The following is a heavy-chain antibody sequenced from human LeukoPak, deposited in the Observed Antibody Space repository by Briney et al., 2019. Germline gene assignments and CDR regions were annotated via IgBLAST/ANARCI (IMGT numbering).Heavy chain of an antibody. J-gene: IGHJ6*03. D-gene: IGHD6-19*01. CDR1: GGSISSYY. CDR2: IYISGSGST. Sequence: SETLSLTCTVSGGSISSYYRSWIRQPAGKGLEWIGLIYISGSGSTNYNPSLKSRVTMSVDTSKNQFSLKLSSVTAADTAVYYCARDKRVAVAGTYIYYYYMDVWGNGTTVTISS. CDR3: ARDKRVAVAGTYIYYYYMDV. V-gene: IGHV4-4*07.